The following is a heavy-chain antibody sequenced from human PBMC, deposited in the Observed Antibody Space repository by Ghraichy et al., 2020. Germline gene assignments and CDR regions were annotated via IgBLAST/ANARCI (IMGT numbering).Heavy chain of an antibody. V-gene: IGHV3-15*05. J-gene: IGHJ4*02. CDR2: IKQKNVGET. D-gene: IGHD3-10*01. CDR3: ARDYYGSVDY. Sequence: LSLTCAASGFTFRDVWMNWVRQAPGEGLEWVGRIKQKNVGETEYAAPVKGRFSISRDDSKNTLYLQMNSLKTEDTAVYYCARDYYGSVDYWGQGTLVIVSS. CDR1: GFTFRDVW.